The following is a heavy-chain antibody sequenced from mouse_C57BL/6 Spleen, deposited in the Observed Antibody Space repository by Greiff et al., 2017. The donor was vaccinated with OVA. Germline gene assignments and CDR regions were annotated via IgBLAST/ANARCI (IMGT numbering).Heavy chain of an antibody. CDR2: IDPEDGET. CDR1: GFNIKDYY. V-gene: IGHV14-2*01. J-gene: IGHJ3*01. Sequence: EVKLMESGAELVKPGASVKLSCTASGFNIKDYYMHWVKQRTEQGLEWIGRIDPEDGETKYAPKFQGKATITADTSSNTAYLQLSSLTSEDTAVYYCARSRDGSSPAWFAYWGQGTLVTVSA. D-gene: IGHD1-1*01. CDR3: ARSRDGSSPAWFAY.